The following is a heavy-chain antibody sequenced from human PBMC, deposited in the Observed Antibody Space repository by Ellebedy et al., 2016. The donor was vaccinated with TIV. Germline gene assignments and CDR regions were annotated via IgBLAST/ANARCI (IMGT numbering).Heavy chain of an antibody. J-gene: IGHJ4*02. Sequence: GESLKISCAVSGFTFSDHYMDWVRLAPGKGPEWVGRSRNKAKSYTTDYAASGKGRFTISRDDSKNSLYLQMNSLKTEDTAIYYCARDTTSDYWGQGALVTVSS. CDR2: SRNKAKSYTT. V-gene: IGHV3-72*01. D-gene: IGHD1-1*01. CDR3: ARDTTSDY. CDR1: GFTFSDHY.